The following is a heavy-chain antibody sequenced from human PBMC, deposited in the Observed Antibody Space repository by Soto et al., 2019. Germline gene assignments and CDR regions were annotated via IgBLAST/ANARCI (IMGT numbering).Heavy chain of an antibody. Sequence: SETLSLTCAVSSGSITSDDWWTWVRQSPGKGLEWIGEVHHSGRSGSTNYNPSLRSRASISVDKSKNQFSLGLSSVTAADTAVYYCAITTRAFCTPDIWGQGTTVTVSS. CDR2: VHHSGRSGST. CDR3: AITTRAFCTPDI. CDR1: SGSITSDDW. J-gene: IGHJ3*02. V-gene: IGHV4-4*02. D-gene: IGHD2-2*01.